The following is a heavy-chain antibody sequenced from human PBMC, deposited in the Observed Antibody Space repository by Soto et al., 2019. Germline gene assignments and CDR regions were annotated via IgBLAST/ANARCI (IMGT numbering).Heavy chain of an antibody. CDR2: IDGDGSST. CDR3: ARRTVGWYFDL. D-gene: IGHD4-17*01. J-gene: IGHJ2*01. V-gene: IGHV3-74*01. Sequence: PGGSLRLSCAASGFTFSSYWMHWVRQTPEKGLVWVSHIDGDGSSTTYADSVKGRFTISRDNAKNTLYLQMNSLRAEDTAVYYCARRTVGWYFDLWGRGTLVT. CDR1: GFTFSSYW.